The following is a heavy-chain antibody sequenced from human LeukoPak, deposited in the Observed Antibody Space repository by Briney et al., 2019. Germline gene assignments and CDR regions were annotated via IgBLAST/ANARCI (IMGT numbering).Heavy chain of an antibody. J-gene: IGHJ6*03. CDR3: AREGSSSGQDYYYYYMDV. CDR2: IYYSGST. CDR1: GGSISSYY. Sequence: SETLSLTCTVSGGSISSYYWSWIRQPPGKGLQWLGYIYYSGSTNYNPSLKSRVTISVDTSKNQFSLKLSSVTAADTAVYYCAREGSSSGQDYYYYYMDVWGKGTTVTVSS. V-gene: IGHV4-59*01. D-gene: IGHD6-6*01.